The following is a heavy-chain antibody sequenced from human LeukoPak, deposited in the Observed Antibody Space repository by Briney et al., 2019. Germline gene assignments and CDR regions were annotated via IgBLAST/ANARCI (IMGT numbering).Heavy chain of an antibody. CDR2: ISGSGGST. CDR1: GFTFSSYA. D-gene: IGHD3-22*01. Sequence: QAGGSLRLSCAASGFTFSSYAMSWVRQAPGKGLEWVSAISGSGGSTYYADSVKGRFTISRDNSKNTLYLQMNSLRAEDTAVYYCAKAYYYDSSGYLGAFDIWGQGTMVTVSS. V-gene: IGHV3-23*01. CDR3: AKAYYYDSSGYLGAFDI. J-gene: IGHJ3*02.